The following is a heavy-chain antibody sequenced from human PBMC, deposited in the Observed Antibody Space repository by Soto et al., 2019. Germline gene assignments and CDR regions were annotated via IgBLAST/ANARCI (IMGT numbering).Heavy chain of an antibody. Sequence: GASVKVSCKASGGTFSSYAISWVRQAPGQGLERMGGIIPIFGTANYAQKFQGRVTITADESTSTAYMELSSLRSEDTAVYYCARVDGVTVREQLVQSSWFDPWGQGTLVTVSS. J-gene: IGHJ5*02. CDR2: IIPIFGTA. V-gene: IGHV1-69*13. CDR1: GGTFSSYA. D-gene: IGHD6-13*01. CDR3: ARVDGVTVREQLVQSSWFDP.